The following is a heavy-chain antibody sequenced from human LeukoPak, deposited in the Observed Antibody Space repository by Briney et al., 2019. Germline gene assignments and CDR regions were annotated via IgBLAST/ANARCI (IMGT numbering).Heavy chain of an antibody. J-gene: IGHJ4*02. Sequence: GGSLRLSCAASGFTFSSYWMHWVRQAPGKGLVWVSRINSDGSSTKYADSVKGRFTISRDNAKNTLYVQMNNLRAEDTAVYYCARVDPKAPGDYSWGRGALVTVSS. CDR3: ARVDPKAPGDYS. D-gene: IGHD2-2*03. CDR2: INSDGSST. V-gene: IGHV3-74*03. CDR1: GFTFSSYW.